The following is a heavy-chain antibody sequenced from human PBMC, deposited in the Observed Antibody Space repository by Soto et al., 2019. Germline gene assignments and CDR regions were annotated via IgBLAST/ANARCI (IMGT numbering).Heavy chain of an antibody. J-gene: IGHJ3*02. CDR2: IYSGGST. CDR1: GFTVSSNY. CDR3: ARAPTMGTVMGDAFDI. D-gene: IGHD4-17*01. Sequence: GGSLRLSCAASGFTVSSNYMSWVRQAPGKGLEWVSVIYSGGSTYYADSVKGRFTISRDNSKNTLYLQMNSLRAEDTAVYYCARAPTMGTVMGDAFDIWGQGTMVTVSS. V-gene: IGHV3-53*01.